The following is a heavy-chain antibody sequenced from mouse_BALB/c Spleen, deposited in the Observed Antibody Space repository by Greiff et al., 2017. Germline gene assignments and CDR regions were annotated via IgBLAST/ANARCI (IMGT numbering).Heavy chain of an antibody. CDR2: IYPGNVNT. D-gene: IGHD2-1*01. CDR3: ASSDGNVFDY. Sequence: VQLQQSGPELVKPGASVRISCKASGYTFTSYYIHWVKQRPGQGLEWIGWIYPGNVNTKYNEKFKGKATLTADKSSSTAYMQLSSLTSEDSAVYFCASSDGNVFDYWGQGTTLTVSS. V-gene: IGHV1S56*01. J-gene: IGHJ2*01. CDR1: GYTFTSYY.